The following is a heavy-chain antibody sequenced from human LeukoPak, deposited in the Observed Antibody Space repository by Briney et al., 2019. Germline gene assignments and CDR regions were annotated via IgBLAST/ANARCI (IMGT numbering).Heavy chain of an antibody. CDR1: GDSIRTSSHY. CDR3: VGRYRGTTKFDY. J-gene: IGHJ4*02. Sequence: SETLPLTCTVSGDSIRTSSHYWGWIRQPPGKGPEWIGSFFFGGTTNYSPSLKSRLSISVDTSKNQFSLRLNSVTAADTAVYFCVGRYRGTTKFDYWGQGNLVTVSS. V-gene: IGHV4-39*01. CDR2: FFFGGTT. D-gene: IGHD1-14*01.